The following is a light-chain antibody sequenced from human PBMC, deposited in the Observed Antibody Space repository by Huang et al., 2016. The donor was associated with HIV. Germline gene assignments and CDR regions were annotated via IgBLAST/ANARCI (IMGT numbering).Light chain of an antibody. CDR2: EAS. V-gene: IGKV1-5*03. J-gene: IGKJ1*01. Sequence: DIQMTQSSATLSASVGDRVTITCRASQRIGTWLAWYQQKPGKAPNPLMYEASILESGVPSRFSGGGSGTEFTLTINSLQPDDFATYYCQHYNSFPWTFGQGTKVEV. CDR3: QHYNSFPWT. CDR1: QRIGTW.